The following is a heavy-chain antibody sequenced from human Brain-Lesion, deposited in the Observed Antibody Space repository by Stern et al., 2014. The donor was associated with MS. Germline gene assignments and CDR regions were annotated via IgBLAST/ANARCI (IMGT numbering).Heavy chain of an antibody. V-gene: IGHV1-2*02. CDR1: GYIFTGYY. Sequence: QVQLVESGAEVKKPGASVKVSCKTSGYIFTGYYIHWVRQAPGQGLEWMAWINPNTGGTKYAQKFQGRVTMSRATSISPAYVELSSLTSDDTAVYYCARDQRGITIFGVVTDYYYLGMDVWGQGTTVTVSS. CDR3: ARDQRGITIFGVVTDYYYLGMDV. J-gene: IGHJ6*02. CDR2: INPNTGGT. D-gene: IGHD3-3*01.